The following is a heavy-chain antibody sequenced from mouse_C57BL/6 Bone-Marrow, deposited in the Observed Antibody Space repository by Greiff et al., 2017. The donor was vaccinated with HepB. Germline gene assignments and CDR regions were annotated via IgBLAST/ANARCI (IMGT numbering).Heavy chain of an antibody. Sequence: QVQLQQSGAELVRPGASVTLSCKASGYTFTDYEMHWVKQTPVHGLEWIGAIDPETGGTAYNQKFKGKAILTADKSSSTAYMELRSLTSEDSAVYYCTRPYGSSYGYFDVWGTGTTVTASS. CDR2: IDPETGGT. CDR1: GYTFTDYE. V-gene: IGHV1-15*01. J-gene: IGHJ1*03. D-gene: IGHD1-1*01. CDR3: TRPYGSSYGYFDV.